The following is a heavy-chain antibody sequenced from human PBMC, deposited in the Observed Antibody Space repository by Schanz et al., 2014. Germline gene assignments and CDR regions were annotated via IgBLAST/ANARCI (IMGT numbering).Heavy chain of an antibody. V-gene: IGHV1-69*08. Sequence: QVQLVQSGAEVKKPGSSVKVSCTASGGTFSSYTISWIRQAPGQGLEWMGIINPIGGSTTYAQKFRGAVTLTTDTSTDTAYLELTSLRSEDTAVYYCARGSPENMIRGELDYWGQGTLVTVSS. CDR1: GGTFSSYT. J-gene: IGHJ4*02. CDR3: ARGSPENMIRGELDY. D-gene: IGHD3-10*01. CDR2: INPIGGST.